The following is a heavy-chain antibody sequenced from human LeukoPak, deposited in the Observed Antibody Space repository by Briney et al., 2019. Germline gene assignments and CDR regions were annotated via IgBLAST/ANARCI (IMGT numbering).Heavy chain of an antibody. J-gene: IGHJ4*02. CDR2: IYSGGRT. Sequence: GGSLRLFCAASGFTVSTNYMSWVRQAPGKGLEWVSVIYSGGRTYYADSVKGRFTISRDNSKDTLYLQMNSLRAEDTAVYYCAREPNSGYYLSYWGQGTLVTVSS. CDR3: AREPNSGYYLSY. CDR1: GFTVSTNY. D-gene: IGHD3-22*01. V-gene: IGHV3-66*01.